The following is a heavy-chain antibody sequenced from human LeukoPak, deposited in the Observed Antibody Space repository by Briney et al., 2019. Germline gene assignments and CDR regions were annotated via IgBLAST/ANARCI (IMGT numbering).Heavy chain of an antibody. V-gene: IGHV4-59*01. CDR3: ARGVGRKFYYGSGSYYNVGLFDY. Sequence: SETLSLTCTVSGGSISSYYWSWIRQPPGKGLEWIGYIYYSGSTNYNPSLKSRVTISVDTSKNQFSLKLSSVTAADTAVYYCARGVGRKFYYGSGSYYNVGLFDYWGQGTLVTVSS. CDR1: GGSISSYY. D-gene: IGHD3-10*01. CDR2: IYYSGST. J-gene: IGHJ4*02.